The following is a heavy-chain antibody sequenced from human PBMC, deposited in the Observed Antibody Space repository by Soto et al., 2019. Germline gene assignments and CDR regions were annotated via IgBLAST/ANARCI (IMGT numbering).Heavy chain of an antibody. CDR1: GFTLSTFL. CDR3: AVHLGPNYYSMDV. Sequence: PGGSLRLSCASSGFTLSTFLMTWVRQVPGEGLEWVSSIAGSGKSAYYAESVKGRVTISRDNSKNTLYLKISSLGVDDTDVYNCAVHLGPNYYSMDVWGEGT. J-gene: IGHJ6*02. V-gene: IGHV3-23*01. CDR2: IAGSGKSA.